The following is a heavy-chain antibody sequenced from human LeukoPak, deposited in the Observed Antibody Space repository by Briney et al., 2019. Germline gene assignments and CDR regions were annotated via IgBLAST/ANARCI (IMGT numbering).Heavy chain of an antibody. CDR3: AKDGMSAALGVDY. V-gene: IGHV3-23*01. J-gene: IGHJ4*02. CDR1: GFTFSNAW. CDR2: ISGRGGST. D-gene: IGHD2-2*01. Sequence: GGSLRLSCAASGFTFSNAWMSWVRQAPGKGLEWVSGISGRGGSTYYADSVKGRFTISRDNSKNTLYLQMNSLRGEDTAVYYCAKDGMSAALGVDYWAQGTLVTVSS.